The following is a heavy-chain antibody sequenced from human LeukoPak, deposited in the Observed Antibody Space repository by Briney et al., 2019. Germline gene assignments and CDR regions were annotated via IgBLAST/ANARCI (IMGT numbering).Heavy chain of an antibody. J-gene: IGHJ4*02. D-gene: IGHD3-10*01. Sequence: SETLSLTCTVSGGSIGSFSYYWGWIRQPPGKGLEWIGSIYYSGGNHYNPSLRSRLTISVDTSKNQFSLKLSSVTAADTAVYYCALRGSGSYSDFDYWGQGTLVTVSS. CDR1: GGSIGSFSYY. V-gene: IGHV4-39*01. CDR2: IYYSGGN. CDR3: ALRGSGSYSDFDY.